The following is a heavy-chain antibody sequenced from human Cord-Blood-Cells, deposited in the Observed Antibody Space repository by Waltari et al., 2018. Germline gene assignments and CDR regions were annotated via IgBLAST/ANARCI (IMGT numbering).Heavy chain of an antibody. D-gene: IGHD7-27*01. Sequence: QLQLQESGPGLVKPSETLSLTCTVSGGSIRSSSYYWGWIRQPPGKGLEWIGSIYYSGSTYYNPSLKSRVTISVDTSKNQFSLKLSSVTAADTAVYYCARDRTGDDAFDIWGQGTMVTVSS. CDR2: IYYSGST. J-gene: IGHJ3*02. CDR3: ARDRTGDDAFDI. CDR1: GGSIRSSSYY. V-gene: IGHV4-39*07.